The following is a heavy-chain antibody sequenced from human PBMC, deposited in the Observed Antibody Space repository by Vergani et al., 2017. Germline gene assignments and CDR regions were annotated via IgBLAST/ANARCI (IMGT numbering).Heavy chain of an antibody. D-gene: IGHD6-13*01. J-gene: IGHJ6*02. V-gene: IGHV1-2*04. CDR1: GYTFTGYY. CDR3: ARGLIAAAGNDYYYYGMDV. Sequence: QVQLVQSGAEVKKPGASVKVSCKASGYTFTGYYMHWVRQAPGQGLEWVGWINPNSGGTNYAQKFQGWVTMSRDTSISTAYMELSRLRSDDTAVYYCARGLIAAAGNDYYYYGMDVWGQGTTVTVSS. CDR2: INPNSGGT.